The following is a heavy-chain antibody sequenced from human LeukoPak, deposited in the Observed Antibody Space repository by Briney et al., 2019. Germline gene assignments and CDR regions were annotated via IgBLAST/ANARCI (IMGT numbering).Heavy chain of an antibody. Sequence: GVSVKVSCKASGYTFTSYDINWVRQATGQGLEWMGWMNPNSGNTGYAQKFQGRVTMTRNTSISTAYMELSSLRSEDTAVYYCAREGIAVAGTEDYYYYYMDVWGKGTTVTVSS. V-gene: IGHV1-8*01. CDR2: MNPNSGNT. J-gene: IGHJ6*03. CDR3: AREGIAVAGTEDYYYYYMDV. D-gene: IGHD6-19*01. CDR1: GYTFTSYD.